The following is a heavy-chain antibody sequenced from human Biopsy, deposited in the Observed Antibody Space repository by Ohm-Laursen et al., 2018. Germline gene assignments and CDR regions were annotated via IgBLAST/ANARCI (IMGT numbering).Heavy chain of an antibody. Sequence: SLRLSCAASGFTLSSNAMSWVRQVPGKGLEWVSGIGSDGAKHYRDSVKGRFTISRHNAKNSLFLQMDSLRAEDTAVYYCARQKGFYGDPYYYGMDVWGQGTTVTVSS. D-gene: IGHD4-17*01. CDR1: GFTLSSNA. J-gene: IGHJ6*02. CDR3: ARQKGFYGDPYYYGMDV. CDR2: IGSDGAK. V-gene: IGHV3-23*01.